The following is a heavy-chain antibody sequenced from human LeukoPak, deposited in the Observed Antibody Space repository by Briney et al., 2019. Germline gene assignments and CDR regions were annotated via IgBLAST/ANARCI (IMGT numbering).Heavy chain of an antibody. D-gene: IGHD1-26*01. J-gene: IGHJ4*02. CDR2: MYPGDSDT. CDR3: ARHVSGSYGY. V-gene: IGHV5-51*01. Sequence: GESLQISCKGSGYSFTSYWIGWVRQLPGQGLEWMGIMYPGDSDTRYSPSFQGQVTVSADKSISTAYLQWSSLKASDTAMYYCARHVSGSYGYWGQGTLVTVSS. CDR1: GYSFTSYW.